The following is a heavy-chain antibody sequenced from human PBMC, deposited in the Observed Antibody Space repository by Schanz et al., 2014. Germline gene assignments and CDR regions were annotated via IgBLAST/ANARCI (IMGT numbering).Heavy chain of an antibody. CDR2: IPWNGAAI. CDR3: AKGSRSGSKVMDV. J-gene: IGHJ6*03. V-gene: IGHV3-9*02. D-gene: IGHD3-10*01. Sequence: EVQLVESGGGLVQPGGSLRLSCTASGFNSDDYAMHWVRQAPGKGLEWVSNIPWNGAAIGYAGSVRGRFTISRDGAKNSLYLQMNSLRPEDTALYYCAKGSRSGSKVMDVWGKGTTVTVSS. CDR1: GFNSDDYA.